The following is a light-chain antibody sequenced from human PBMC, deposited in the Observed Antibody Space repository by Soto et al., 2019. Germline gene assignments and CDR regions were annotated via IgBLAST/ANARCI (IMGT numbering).Light chain of an antibody. CDR1: NSNIGSNT. Sequence: QSVLTQPPSASGTPGQRVTISCSGSNSNIGSNTVNWYQQLPGTAPKLLIYYDNLRPSGVPDRISGSKSGTSASLAISGLQSDDEADYFCKSYAGSNTYVFGSGTKV. CDR2: YDN. CDR3: KSYAGSNTYV. J-gene: IGLJ1*01. V-gene: IGLV1-44*01.